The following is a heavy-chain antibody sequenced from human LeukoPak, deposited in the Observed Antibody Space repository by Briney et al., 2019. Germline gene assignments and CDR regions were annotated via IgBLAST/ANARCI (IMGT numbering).Heavy chain of an antibody. V-gene: IGHV1-69*04. CDR3: ARDLGGSYSFDY. CDR2: IIPILGIA. D-gene: IGHD1-26*01. CDR1: GGTFSSSA. J-gene: IGHJ4*02. Sequence: SVEVSCKASGGTFSSSAISWVRQAPGQGLEWMGRIIPILGIANYAQKFQGRVTITADKSTSTAYMELSSLRSEDTAVYYCARDLGGSYSFDYWGQGTLVTVSS.